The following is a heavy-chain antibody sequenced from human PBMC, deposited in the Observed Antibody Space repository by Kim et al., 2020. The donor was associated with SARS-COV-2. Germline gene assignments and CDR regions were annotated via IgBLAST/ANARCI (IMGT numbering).Heavy chain of an antibody. D-gene: IGHD3-22*01. CDR3: AADRVGDSSGYYDYYGMDV. J-gene: IGHJ6*02. V-gene: IGHV1-58*01. CDR1: GFTFTSSA. Sequence: SVKVSCKASGFTFTSSAVQWVRQARGQRLEWIGWIVVGSGNTNYAQKFQERVTITRDMSTSTAYMELSSLRSEDTAVYYCAADRVGDSSGYYDYYGMDVWGQGTTVTVSS. CDR2: IVVGSGNT.